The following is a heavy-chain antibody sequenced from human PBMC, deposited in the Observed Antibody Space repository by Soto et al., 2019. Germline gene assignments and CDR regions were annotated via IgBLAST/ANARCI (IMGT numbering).Heavy chain of an antibody. CDR1: GGSISSYY. Sequence: QVQLQESGPGLVKPSETLSLTCTVSGGSISSYYWSWIRQPPGKGLEWIGYIYYSGRTNYKPSLRSRVTITVDTSKNQFSLKLSSVTAADTAVYYCARGSYGDYYWGQGTLVTVSS. D-gene: IGHD4-17*01. J-gene: IGHJ4*02. CDR3: ARGSYGDYY. V-gene: IGHV4-59*01. CDR2: IYYSGRT.